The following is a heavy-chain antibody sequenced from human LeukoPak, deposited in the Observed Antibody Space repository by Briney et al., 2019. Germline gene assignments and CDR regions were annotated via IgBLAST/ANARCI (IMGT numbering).Heavy chain of an antibody. V-gene: IGHV4-39*07. Sequence: SETLSLTCTVSGGSISSSSYYWGWIRQPPGKGLEWIGSIYYSGSTYYNPSLKSRVTISADTSQNQFSLKLTSVTAADTAVYYCARDATIAAPLMSWGQGTLVIVSS. CDR1: GGSISSSSYY. CDR3: ARDATIAAPLMS. J-gene: IGHJ4*02. CDR2: IYYSGST. D-gene: IGHD6-13*01.